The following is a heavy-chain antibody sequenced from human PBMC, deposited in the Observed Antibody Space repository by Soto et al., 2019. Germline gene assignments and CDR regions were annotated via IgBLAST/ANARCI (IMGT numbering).Heavy chain of an antibody. D-gene: IGHD3-10*02. J-gene: IGHJ4*02. V-gene: IGHV3-23*01. Sequence: VHLSESGGGLVQPGGSLRLSCATSGFNFNNYAMSWVRQAPGERLVWVSFISSSGGTTYYADAVKGRFTISRDNSRNPVFPQMNPLGAEDTAIYQCATLRTMTCPGWGRAFEYWGQGTRVTVSS. CDR1: GFNFNNYA. CDR3: ATLRTMTCPGWGRAFEY. CDR2: ISSSGGTT.